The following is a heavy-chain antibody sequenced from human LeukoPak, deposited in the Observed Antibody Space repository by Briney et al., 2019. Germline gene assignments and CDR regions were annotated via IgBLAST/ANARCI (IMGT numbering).Heavy chain of an antibody. CDR1: GFTFSSYG. J-gene: IGHJ4*02. Sequence: GRSLRLSCAASGFTFSSYGMHWVRQAPGKGLEWVAVISYDGSNKYYADSVKGRFTISRDNAKNSLYLQMNSLRAEDTAVYYCARARGWGQGTLVTVSS. D-gene: IGHD3-10*01. CDR3: ARARG. CDR2: ISYDGSNK. V-gene: IGHV3-30*03.